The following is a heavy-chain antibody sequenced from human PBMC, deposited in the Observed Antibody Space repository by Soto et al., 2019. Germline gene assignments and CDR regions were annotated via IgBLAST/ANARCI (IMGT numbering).Heavy chain of an antibody. CDR2: IWYDGSNK. V-gene: IGHV3-33*01. CDR1: GFTFSSYG. Sequence: GGSLRLSCAASGFTFSSYGMHWVRQAPGKGLEWVAVIWYDGSNKYYADSVKGRFTISRDNSKNTLYLQMNSLRAEDTAVYYCARDSVGYYYGSGDRRGYYYYGMDVWGQGTTVTVSS. D-gene: IGHD3-10*01. J-gene: IGHJ6*02. CDR3: ARDSVGYYYGSGDRRGYYYYGMDV.